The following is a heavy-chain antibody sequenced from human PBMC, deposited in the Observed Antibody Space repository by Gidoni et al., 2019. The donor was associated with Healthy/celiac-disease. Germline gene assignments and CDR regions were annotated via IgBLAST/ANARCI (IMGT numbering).Heavy chain of an antibody. Sequence: QVQLVQSGAEVKKPGSSVTVSCKASGGTFSSHAISWVRQAPGQGLEWMGGIIPICGTANYAQKFQGRVTITADESTSTAYMELSSLRSEDTAVYYCARDWWDYDSSGYYSYYGMDVWGQGTTVTVSS. CDR3: ARDWWDYDSSGYYSYYGMDV. CDR2: IIPICGTA. CDR1: GGTFSSHA. V-gene: IGHV1-69*01. J-gene: IGHJ6*02. D-gene: IGHD3-22*01.